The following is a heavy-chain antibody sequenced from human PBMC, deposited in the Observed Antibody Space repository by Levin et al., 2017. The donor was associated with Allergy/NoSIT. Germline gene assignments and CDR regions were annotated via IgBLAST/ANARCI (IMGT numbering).Heavy chain of an antibody. CDR3: AREGDRYFDWLLYPRYFDY. J-gene: IGHJ4*02. D-gene: IGHD3-9*01. Sequence: GESLKISCAASGFTFSSYGMHWVRQAPGKGLEWVAVIWYDGSNEYYADSVKGRFTISRDNSKNTLYLQMNSLRAEDTAVYYCAREGDRYFDWLLYPRYFDYWGQGTLVTVSS. CDR2: IWYDGSNE. V-gene: IGHV3-33*01. CDR1: GFTFSSYG.